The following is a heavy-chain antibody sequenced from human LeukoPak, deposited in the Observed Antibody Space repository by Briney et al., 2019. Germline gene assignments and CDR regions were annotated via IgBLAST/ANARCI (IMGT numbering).Heavy chain of an antibody. CDR2: IYHSGST. CDR3: ARSLHSSGWTPYFDY. Sequence: SETLSLTCAVSGVSISSSNWWSWVRQPPGRGLEWIGEIYHSGSTNYNPSLKSRVTISVDKSKNQFSLKLSSVTAADAAVYYCARSLHSSGWTPYFDYWGQGTLVTVSS. CDR1: GVSISSSNW. V-gene: IGHV4-4*02. J-gene: IGHJ4*02. D-gene: IGHD6-19*01.